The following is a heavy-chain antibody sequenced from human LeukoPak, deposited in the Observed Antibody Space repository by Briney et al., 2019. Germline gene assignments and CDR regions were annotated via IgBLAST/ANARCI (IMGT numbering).Heavy chain of an antibody. D-gene: IGHD3-9*01. J-gene: IGHJ4*02. CDR3: ARGILTGYSPTDY. CDR1: GCTVSSNY. Sequence: PGGSLRLSCAASGCTVSSNYMSWVRQAPAKGLEWVSVIYSGGSTYYADSVKGRFTISRDNSKNTLYLQMNSLRAEDTAVYYCARGILTGYSPTDYWGQGTLVTVSS. V-gene: IGHV3-53*01. CDR2: IYSGGST.